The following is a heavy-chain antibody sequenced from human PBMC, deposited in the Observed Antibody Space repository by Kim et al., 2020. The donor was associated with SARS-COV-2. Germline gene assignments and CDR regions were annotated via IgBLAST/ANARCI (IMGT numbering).Heavy chain of an antibody. Sequence: GGSLRLSCAASGFTFSSYAMSWVRQAPGKGLEWVSVIYSGGSSTYYADSVKGRFTISRDNSKNTLYLQMNSLRAEDTAVYYCEGEVGTPDRHHYYGMDVWGQGTTVTVSS. CDR2: IYSGGSST. V-gene: IGHV3-23*03. D-gene: IGHD1-26*01. CDR3: EGEVGTPDRHHYYGMDV. J-gene: IGHJ6*02. CDR1: GFTFSSYA.